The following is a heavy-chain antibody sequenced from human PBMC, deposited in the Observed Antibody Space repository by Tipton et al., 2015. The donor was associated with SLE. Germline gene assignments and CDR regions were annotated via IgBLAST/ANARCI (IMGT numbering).Heavy chain of an antibody. Sequence: TLSLTCSVSGGSVNYGGYSWSWLRQPAGKGLEWLGRVYSSGSTNFNLSLKSRLTMSLDTSKNQFSLRLRSVTAADTAVYHCARDRGNVLRNYFDPWGQGILVTVSS. J-gene: IGHJ5*02. V-gene: IGHV4-61*02. CDR3: ARDRGNVLRNYFDP. CDR2: VYSSGST. CDR1: GGSVNYGGYS. D-gene: IGHD1-7*01.